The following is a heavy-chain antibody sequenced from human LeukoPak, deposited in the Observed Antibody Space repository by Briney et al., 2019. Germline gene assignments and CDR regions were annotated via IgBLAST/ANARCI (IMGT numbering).Heavy chain of an antibody. CDR1: GYTFSSFY. Sequence: ASVKVSCKASGYTFSSFYMHWVRHTPRQRLEWMGIIKPTVGSTSYAQKFQGRVTMSTDTSTSTVYMELSSLRSEDTAVYYCARDHSTGGNWGQGTLVTVSS. CDR3: ARDHSTGGN. V-gene: IGHV1-46*01. CDR2: IKPTVGST. D-gene: IGHD2-8*02. J-gene: IGHJ4*02.